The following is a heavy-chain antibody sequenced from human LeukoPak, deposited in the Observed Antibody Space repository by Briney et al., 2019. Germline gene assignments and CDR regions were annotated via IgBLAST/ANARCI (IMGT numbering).Heavy chain of an antibody. CDR3: ARPKDTALGWGHYFDY. D-gene: IGHD5-18*01. Sequence: PGGSLRLSCAASGFTVSNNYMSWVRQAPGRGLEWVSTIYSGGTTYYADSVKGRFTISRDNSKNTLYLQMNSLRAEDTAVYFCARPKDTALGWGHYFDYWGQGTLVTVSS. V-gene: IGHV3-66*02. CDR2: IYSGGTT. CDR1: GFTVSNNY. J-gene: IGHJ4*02.